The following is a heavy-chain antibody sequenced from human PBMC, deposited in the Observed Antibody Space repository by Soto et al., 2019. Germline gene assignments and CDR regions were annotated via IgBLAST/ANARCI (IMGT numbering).Heavy chain of an antibody. D-gene: IGHD3-3*01. CDR3: ARASYDFRSGYYIDY. CDR1: GGSISSSSYY. Sequence: QLQLQESGPGLVKPSETLSFTCTVSGGSISSSSYYWGWIRQPPGKGLEWIGSIYYSGSTYYNPSLKSRVTISVDTSKNQFSLKLSSVTAADTAVYYCARASYDFRSGYYIDYWGQGTLVTVSP. V-gene: IGHV4-39*01. CDR2: IYYSGST. J-gene: IGHJ4*02.